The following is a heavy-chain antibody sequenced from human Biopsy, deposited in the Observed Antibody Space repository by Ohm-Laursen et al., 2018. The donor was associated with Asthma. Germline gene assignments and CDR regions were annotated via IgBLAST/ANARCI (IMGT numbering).Heavy chain of an antibody. CDR2: MYHSGSP. J-gene: IGHJ4*02. CDR3: VRHQYSSSWSTFDY. V-gene: IGHV4-39*01. CDR1: GCSITSSSYY. D-gene: IGHD3-22*01. Sequence: GTLSLTCTVSGCSITSSSYYWGRIRQPPGKGIEWIGSMYHSGSPYYHPSLKSRSTISVDTSKNQLSLKMRSVTAADTAVYFCVRHQYSSSWSTFDYWGQGALVTVSS.